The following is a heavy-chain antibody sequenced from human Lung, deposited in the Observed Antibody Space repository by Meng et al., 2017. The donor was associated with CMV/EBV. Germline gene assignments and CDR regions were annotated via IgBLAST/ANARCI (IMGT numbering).Heavy chain of an antibody. J-gene: IGHJ4*02. CDR1: GYTFGIFG. Sequence: QVQLVQSGAELQKPVASVKVSCKASGYTFGIFGITWVRQAPGQGIEWVGWISAENGNTNYAQKFQGRVTLTTDTSTKTAYMDLRGLRSDDSAVYYCARAGAAVTTHFDFWGRGTLVTVSS. D-gene: IGHD4-17*01. V-gene: IGHV1-18*01. CDR3: ARAGAAVTTHFDF. CDR2: ISAENGNT.